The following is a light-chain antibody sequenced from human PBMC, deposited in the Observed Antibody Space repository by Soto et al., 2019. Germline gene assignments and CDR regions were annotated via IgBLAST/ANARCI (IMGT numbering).Light chain of an antibody. CDR2: DVS. CDR3: SSYTSSSTEV. Sequence: QSALTQPASVSGSPGQSITMSCTGTSSDVGGYNFVSWYQQLPGKAPKLMIYDVSDRPSGVSNRFSGSKSGNTASLTISGLQAEDEADYYCSSYTSSSTEVFGGGTKLTVL. CDR1: SSDVGGYNF. V-gene: IGLV2-14*01. J-gene: IGLJ2*01.